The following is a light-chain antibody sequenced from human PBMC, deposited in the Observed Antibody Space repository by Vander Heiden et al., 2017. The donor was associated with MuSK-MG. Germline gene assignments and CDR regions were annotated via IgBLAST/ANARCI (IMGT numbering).Light chain of an antibody. CDR1: QSISSY. V-gene: IGKV1-39*01. Sequence: DIQMTQSPSSLSASVGDRVTITCRASQSISSYLNWYQQKPGKAPKLLIYAASSLQSGVPSRFSGSGSGTDFTLTISSLQPEDFATYYCQQSDSTPLTFGGRTKLEIK. J-gene: IGKJ4*01. CDR3: QQSDSTPLT. CDR2: AAS.